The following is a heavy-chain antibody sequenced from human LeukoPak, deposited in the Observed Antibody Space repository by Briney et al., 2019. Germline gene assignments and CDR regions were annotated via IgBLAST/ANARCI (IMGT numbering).Heavy chain of an antibody. CDR1: VFTFRSYE. D-gene: IGHD3-22*01. CDR2: ISSSGSTI. Sequence: GGALRLSCAASVFTFRSYEMNWVREAPGKGRERVSYISSSGSTIYNADSVKGRFTIDRDNAKNSLYLQMNSLRDEDTAVYYCAKDSDYYHSSGYYYAYFQHWGQGTLVTVSS. J-gene: IGHJ1*01. CDR3: AKDSDYYHSSGYYYAYFQH. V-gene: IGHV3-48*03.